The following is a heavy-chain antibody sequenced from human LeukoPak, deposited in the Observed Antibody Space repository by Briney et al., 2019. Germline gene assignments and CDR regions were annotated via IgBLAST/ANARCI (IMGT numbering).Heavy chain of an antibody. Sequence: SETLSLTCNVSVGAVTGSTYYWAWIRQPPGKGLEWIGSMYYSGSTYYNPSLKSRVTISVDTSKNQFSLKLSSVTAADTATYHCARHYYDNTGYYYLDYWGQGTLVTVSS. CDR1: VGAVTGSTYY. V-gene: IGHV4-39*01. CDR3: ARHYYDNTGYYYLDY. J-gene: IGHJ4*02. D-gene: IGHD3-22*01. CDR2: MYYSGST.